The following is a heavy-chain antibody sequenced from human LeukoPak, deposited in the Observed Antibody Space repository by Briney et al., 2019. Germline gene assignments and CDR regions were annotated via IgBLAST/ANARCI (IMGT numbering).Heavy chain of an antibody. Sequence: SGTLSLTCAVSGGSISSTNWWSWVRQPPGKGLEWIGEIYHSGSTNYNPSLKSRVIISVDKSKNQFSLKLSSVTAADTAVYYCTGNGYCSLEYWGQGTLVTVSS. CDR3: TGNGYCSLEY. CDR1: GGSISSTNW. J-gene: IGHJ4*02. CDR2: IYHSGST. V-gene: IGHV4-4*02. D-gene: IGHD3-3*01.